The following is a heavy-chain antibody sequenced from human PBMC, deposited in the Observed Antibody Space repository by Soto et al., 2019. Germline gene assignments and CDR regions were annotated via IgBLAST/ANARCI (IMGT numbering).Heavy chain of an antibody. Sequence: PSETLSLTCTVSGASITSYYWTWIRQPPGKGLEWIGYIYYSGNTNYNPSLKSRVTISVDTSENQFSLRLSSVTAADTAVYYCARGPPLGYWGQGTLVTVSS. CDR1: GASITSYY. CDR2: IYYSGNT. CDR3: ARGPPLGY. V-gene: IGHV4-59*08. J-gene: IGHJ4*02.